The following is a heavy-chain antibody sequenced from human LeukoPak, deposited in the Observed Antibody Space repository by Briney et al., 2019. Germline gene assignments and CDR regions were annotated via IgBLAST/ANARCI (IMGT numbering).Heavy chain of an antibody. CDR3: AKANWVSNADAVW. V-gene: IGHV3-23*01. J-gene: IGHJ4*02. Sequence: GASLRLSCAASGFSFSNYAMSWVRQAPGRRPEWVSSISGGGETFYADYVKGRSTLSRDDSRNTVYLQLNNLRVEDTAIYYWAKANWVSNADAVWWGQGTQVTVSS. D-gene: IGHD1-1*01. CDR1: GFSFSNYA. CDR2: ISGGGET.